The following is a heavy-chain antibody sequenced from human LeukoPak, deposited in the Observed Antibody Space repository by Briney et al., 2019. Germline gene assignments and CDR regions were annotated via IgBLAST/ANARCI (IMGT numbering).Heavy chain of an antibody. CDR3: ASETYYYDSSGYPPSKYFDY. CDR1: GFTFSSYA. V-gene: IGHV3-23*01. Sequence: PGGSLRLSCAASGFTFSSYAMSWVRQAPGKGLEWVSAIRGSGGSTYYADSVKGRFTISRDNSKNTLYLQMNSLRAEDTAVYYCASETYYYDSSGYPPSKYFDYWGQGTLVTVSS. D-gene: IGHD3-22*01. CDR2: IRGSGGST. J-gene: IGHJ4*02.